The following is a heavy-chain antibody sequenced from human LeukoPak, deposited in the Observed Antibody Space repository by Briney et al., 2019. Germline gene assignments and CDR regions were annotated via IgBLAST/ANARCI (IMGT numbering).Heavy chain of an antibody. V-gene: IGHV5-51*01. Sequence: GESLKISCKGSGYSFTSYWIGWVRQMPGKGLEWMGIIYPGDSDTRYSPSFQGQVTISADKSISTAYLQWSSLKASDTAMYYCARPRGEGATGYYYGMDVWGQGTTVTVSS. CDR2: IYPGDSDT. J-gene: IGHJ6*02. D-gene: IGHD1-26*01. CDR3: ARPRGEGATGYYYGMDV. CDR1: GYSFTSYW.